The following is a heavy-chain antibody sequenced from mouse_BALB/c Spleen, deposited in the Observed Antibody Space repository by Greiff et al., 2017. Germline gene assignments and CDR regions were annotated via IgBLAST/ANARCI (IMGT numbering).Heavy chain of an antibody. CDR2: INPSTGYT. CDR3: AREQGLQFTY. CDR1: GYTFTSYW. Sequence: VQLLQSGAELAKPGASVKMSCKASGYTFTSYWMHWVKQTPGQGLDWIGYINPSTGYTEYTQKFKDKATLSADKSSSTAYMQLGSLTSEGSAVYYCAREQGLQFTYWGQGTLDTVSA. V-gene: IGHV1-7*01. D-gene: IGHD2-13*01. J-gene: IGHJ3*01.